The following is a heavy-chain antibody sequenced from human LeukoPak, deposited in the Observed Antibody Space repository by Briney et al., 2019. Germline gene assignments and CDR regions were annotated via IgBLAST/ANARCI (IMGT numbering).Heavy chain of an antibody. V-gene: IGHV4-39*01. J-gene: IGHJ4*02. CDR2: VYYSGST. Sequence: SETLSLTCTVSGGSISSETYYWGWIRQPPGKGLEWIASVYYSGSTYYTPSLKSRAIISIDTSKNQFSLKLTSVTAADTAVYYCARSFGGSLPRPQGDNWGQGTLVTVSS. CDR1: GGSISSETYY. D-gene: IGHD1-26*01. CDR3: ARSFGGSLPRPQGDN.